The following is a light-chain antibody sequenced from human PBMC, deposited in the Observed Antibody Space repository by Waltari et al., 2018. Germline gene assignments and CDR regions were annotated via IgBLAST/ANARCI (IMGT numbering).Light chain of an antibody. CDR2: GAS. J-gene: IGKJ3*01. Sequence: ENVLTQSPGTLSLSPGERTTLYCRASQSVRSNYLAWYQQKPGQAPKLLIYGASNRAAGISDRFSGSGSRTDFALTISRLEAEDFAVYYCQQYGNSITFGPGTTVDIK. CDR3: QQYGNSIT. V-gene: IGKV3-20*01. CDR1: QSVRSNY.